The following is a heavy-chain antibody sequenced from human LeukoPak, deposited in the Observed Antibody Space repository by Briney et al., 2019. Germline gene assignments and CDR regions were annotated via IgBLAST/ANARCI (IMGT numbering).Heavy chain of an antibody. CDR3: AREDYDFWSGYRIKSLAY. J-gene: IGHJ4*02. D-gene: IGHD3-3*01. CDR2: IDSAGTI. V-gene: IGHV3-48*01. Sequence: GGSLRLPCAASGFAFGSYSMNWVRQAPGKGLEWVSHIDSAGTINYADSVKGRFTISRDNAKNSLSLQMNSLRAEDTAVYYCAREDYDFWSGYRIKSLAYWGQGTLVTVSS. CDR1: GFAFGSYS.